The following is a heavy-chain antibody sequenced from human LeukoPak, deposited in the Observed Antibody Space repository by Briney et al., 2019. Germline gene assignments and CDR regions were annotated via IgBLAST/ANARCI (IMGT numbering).Heavy chain of an antibody. V-gene: IGHV4-38-2*02. CDR3: ARAPYCSSTTCRFDY. CDR1: GYSISNAYY. CDR2: LYHSGST. J-gene: IGHJ4*02. Sequence: SETLSLTCTVSGYSISNAYYWGWIRQPPGKGLEWIGSLYHSGSTYYNPSLKSRVTTSVDTSKNRFSLKLTSVTAADTAVYYCARAPYCSSTTCRFDYWGQGTLVTVSS. D-gene: IGHD2-2*01.